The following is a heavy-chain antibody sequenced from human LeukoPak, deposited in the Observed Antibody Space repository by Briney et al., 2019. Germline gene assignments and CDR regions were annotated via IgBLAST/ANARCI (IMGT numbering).Heavy chain of an antibody. D-gene: IGHD6-19*01. CDR2: IYTSGST. V-gene: IGHV4-61*02. CDR3: ARVRAGAVPFDI. Sequence: SETLSLTCTVSGGSISSGSYYWSWIRQPAGKGLEWIGRIYTSGSTNYNPSLKSRVTISVDTSKNQFSLKLSSVTAADTAVYYCARVRAGAVPFDIWGQGTMVTVSS. CDR1: GGSISSGSYY. J-gene: IGHJ3*02.